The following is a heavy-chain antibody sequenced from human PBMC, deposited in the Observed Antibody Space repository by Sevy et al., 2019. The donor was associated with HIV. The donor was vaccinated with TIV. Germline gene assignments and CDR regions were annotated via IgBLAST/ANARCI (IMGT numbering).Heavy chain of an antibody. CDR1: GFTFDDYT. V-gene: IGHV3-9*01. J-gene: IGHJ4*02. CDR3: VKDRSGSYSFDY. CDR2: ISCSSGNI. D-gene: IGHD1-26*01. Sequence: GGSLRLSCAASGFTFDDYTMNWVRQAPGKGLEWVSGISCSSGNIAYADSVEGRFTISRDNAKNSLYLQMNSLRVEDTALYYCVKDRSGSYSFDYWVQGTLVTVSS.